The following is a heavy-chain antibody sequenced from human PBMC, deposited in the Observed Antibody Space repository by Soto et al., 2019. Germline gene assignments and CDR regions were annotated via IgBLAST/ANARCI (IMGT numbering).Heavy chain of an antibody. CDR3: AGSGWNNWFDP. J-gene: IGHJ5*02. V-gene: IGHV1-18*01. CDR2: ISAYNGNT. CDR1: GYSFTSYG. Sequence: GASVKVSCKASGYSFTSYGMSWVRQAPGQRLEWIEKISAYNGNTNYAQKLQGRVTKTTDTSTSTAYMELRSLRSDDTAVYYCAGSGWNNWFDPWGQGTLVTVSS. D-gene: IGHD6-19*01.